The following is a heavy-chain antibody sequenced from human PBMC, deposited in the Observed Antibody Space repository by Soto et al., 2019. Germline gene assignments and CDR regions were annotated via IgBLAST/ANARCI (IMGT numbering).Heavy chain of an antibody. CDR2: ISSSSSYI. CDR1: GFTFSSYS. J-gene: IGHJ6*02. Sequence: AGGSLRLSCAASGFTFSSYSMNWVRQAPGKGLEWVSSISSSSSYIYYADSVKGRFTISRDNAKNSLYLQMNSLRAEDTAVYYCARAYCSGGSCGVLYYYYGMDVWGQGTTVTVSS. CDR3: ARAYCSGGSCGVLYYYYGMDV. V-gene: IGHV3-21*01. D-gene: IGHD2-15*01.